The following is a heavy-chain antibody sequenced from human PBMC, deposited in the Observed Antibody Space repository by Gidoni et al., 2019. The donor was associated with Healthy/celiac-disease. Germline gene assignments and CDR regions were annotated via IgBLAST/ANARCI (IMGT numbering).Heavy chain of an antibody. Sequence: QITLKESGPTLVKPTQTLTLTCTFSGFSLSTSGVGVGWIRQPPGKALEWLALIYWDDDKRYSPSLKSRLTITKDTSKNQVVLTMTNMDPVDTATYYCAHSGYSSSYSSSWYPFDYWGQGTLVTVSS. CDR2: IYWDDDK. V-gene: IGHV2-5*02. CDR3: AHSGYSSSYSSSWYPFDY. D-gene: IGHD6-13*01. CDR1: GFSLSTSGVG. J-gene: IGHJ4*02.